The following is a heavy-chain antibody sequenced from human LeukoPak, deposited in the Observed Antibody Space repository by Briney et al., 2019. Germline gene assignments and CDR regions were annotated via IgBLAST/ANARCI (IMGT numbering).Heavy chain of an antibody. CDR1: GYIFTSYG. Sequence: ASVKVSCKASGYIFTSYGISWVRQAPGQGLEGMGWISAYNGNTNYPQRLQGGVTMTTDTSTTTAYMELRRLRSDDTAVYYCARDINGYYYDSHGYYPTDLWGQGTLVAVSS. V-gene: IGHV1-18*01. CDR2: ISAYNGNT. CDR3: ARDINGYYYDSHGYYPTDL. D-gene: IGHD3-22*01. J-gene: IGHJ5*02.